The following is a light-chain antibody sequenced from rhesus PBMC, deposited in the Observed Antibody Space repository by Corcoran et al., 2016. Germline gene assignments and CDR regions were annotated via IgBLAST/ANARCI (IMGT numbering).Light chain of an antibody. CDR3: QQYSSSPYS. J-gene: IGKJ2*01. CDR2: QAS. V-gene: IGKV1-22*01. CDR1: QSISSW. Sequence: DIQMTQSPSSLSASVGDTVTITCRARQSISSWLAGYQQKPGKAPKLLIYQASSLQSGVPSRFSGSGSGTDFTLPISSLPSEDFSTYYLQQYSSSPYSFGQGTKVE.